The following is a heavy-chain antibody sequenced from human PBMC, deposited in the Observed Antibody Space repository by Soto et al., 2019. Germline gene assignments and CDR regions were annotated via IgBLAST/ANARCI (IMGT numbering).Heavy chain of an antibody. Sequence: SETLSLTCTVSGVSVSSDDHYWSWLRQPPGKGLESIVYIQYGASTYYNPSLTSRTTISVDTSNNQFSLMLRSVTAADTAVYYCARGRGYGYGIDYWGQGALVTVSS. D-gene: IGHD5-18*01. J-gene: IGHJ4*02. CDR1: GVSVSSDDHY. CDR3: ARGRGYGYGIDY. CDR2: IQYGAST. V-gene: IGHV4-30-4*01.